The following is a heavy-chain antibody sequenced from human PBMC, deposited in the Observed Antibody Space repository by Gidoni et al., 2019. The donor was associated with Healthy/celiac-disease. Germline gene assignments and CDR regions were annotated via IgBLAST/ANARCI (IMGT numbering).Heavy chain of an antibody. Sequence: EVQLVESGGGLVQPGGSLKLSCAASGFTFSSSAMHWVPQASGKGLEWVGRIRSKANSYATAYAASVKGRFTISRDDSKNTAYLQMNSLKTEDTAVYYCTRRRDFWSGDGMDVWGQGTTVTVSS. CDR1: GFTFSSSA. D-gene: IGHD3-3*01. V-gene: IGHV3-73*02. J-gene: IGHJ6*02. CDR3: TRRRDFWSGDGMDV. CDR2: IRSKANSYAT.